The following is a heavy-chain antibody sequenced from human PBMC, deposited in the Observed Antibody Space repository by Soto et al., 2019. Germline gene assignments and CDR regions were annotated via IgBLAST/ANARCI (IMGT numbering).Heavy chain of an antibody. CDR1: GDSVSSNSAA. D-gene: IGHD3-22*01. J-gene: IGHJ3*02. CDR3: ARTDVTTIVVAGDAFDI. V-gene: IGHV6-1*01. Sequence: PSQTLSLTCAISGDSVSSNSAAWNWIRQSPSRGLEWLGRTYYRSKWYNDYAVSVKSRITINPDTSKNQFSLQLNSVTPEDTAVYYCARTDVTTIVVAGDAFDIWGQGTMVTVSS. CDR2: TYYRSKWYN.